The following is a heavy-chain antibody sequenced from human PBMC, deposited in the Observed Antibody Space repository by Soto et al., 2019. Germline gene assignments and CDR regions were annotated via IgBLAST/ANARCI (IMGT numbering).Heavy chain of an antibody. CDR3: ARHGPVVVVAATSELGPYYYYGMDD. J-gene: IGHJ6*02. Sequence: ESLKISCKGSGYSFTSYWISWVRQMPGKGLEWMGRIDPSDSYTNYSPSFQGHVTISADKSISTAYLQWSSLKASDTAMYYCARHGPVVVVAATSELGPYYYYGMDDWGQGTTVTVSS. D-gene: IGHD2-15*01. CDR1: GYSFTSYW. V-gene: IGHV5-10-1*01. CDR2: IDPSDSYT.